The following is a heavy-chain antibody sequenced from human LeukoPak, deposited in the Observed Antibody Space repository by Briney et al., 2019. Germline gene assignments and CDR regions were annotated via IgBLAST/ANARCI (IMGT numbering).Heavy chain of an antibody. CDR1: GIIFSSCG. CDR3: AKLEGYCSSTNCFP. CDR2: IRYDGSNK. J-gene: IGHJ5*02. D-gene: IGHD2-2*01. V-gene: IGHV3-30*02. Sequence: GGSLRLSCAASGIIFSSCGTYWVRQAPGKGLEWVAFIRYDGSNKYYADSVKGRFTISRDNSKNTLYLQMNSLRAEDTAVYYCAKLEGYCSSTNCFPWGQGTLVTVSS.